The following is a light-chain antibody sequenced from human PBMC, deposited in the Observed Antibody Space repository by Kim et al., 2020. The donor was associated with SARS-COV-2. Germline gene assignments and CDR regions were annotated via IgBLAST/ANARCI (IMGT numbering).Light chain of an antibody. V-gene: IGLV3-1*01. CDR2: QDN. CDR1: KLGDRY. CDR3: QAAASSTNNYV. J-gene: IGLJ1*01. Sequence: SYELTQPPSVSVSPGQTASITCSGYKLGDRYVSWYQQKPVQSPVVVIYQDNHRPSGIPVRVSVSNSGNTATLTISGTQAMDEAEYDCQAAASSTNNYV.